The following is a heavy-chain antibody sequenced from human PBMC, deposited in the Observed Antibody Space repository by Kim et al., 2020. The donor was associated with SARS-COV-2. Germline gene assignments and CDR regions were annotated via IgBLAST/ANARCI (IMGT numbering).Heavy chain of an antibody. CDR3: ARAPLPPICSSTSCYQNYYDCMDV. V-gene: IGHV4-34*01. D-gene: IGHD2-2*01. Sequence: SETLSLTCAVYGGSFSGYYWSWIRQPPGKGLEWIGEINHSGSTNYNPSLKSRVTISVDTSKNQFSLKLSSVTAADTAVYYCARAPLPPICSSTSCYQNYYDCMDVWGQGTTVTVSS. CDR2: INHSGST. CDR1: GGSFSGYY. J-gene: IGHJ6*02.